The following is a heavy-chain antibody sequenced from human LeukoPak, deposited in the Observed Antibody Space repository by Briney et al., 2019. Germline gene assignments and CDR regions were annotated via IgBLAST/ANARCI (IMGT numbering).Heavy chain of an antibody. CDR3: ARGGGLDV. Sequence: SGGSLRLSRAASGFTFNTYTMNWVRQAPGKGLEWVASINHNGNVNYYVDSVKGRFTISRDNAKNSLYLQMSNLRAEDTAVYFCARGGGLDVWGQGATVTVSS. CDR2: INHNGNVN. J-gene: IGHJ6*02. V-gene: IGHV3-7*03. D-gene: IGHD3-16*01. CDR1: GFTFNTYT.